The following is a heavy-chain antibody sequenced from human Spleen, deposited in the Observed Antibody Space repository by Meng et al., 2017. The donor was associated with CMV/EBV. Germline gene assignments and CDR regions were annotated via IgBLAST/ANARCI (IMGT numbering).Heavy chain of an antibody. V-gene: IGHV5-51*01. CDR1: GNSFTSYW. CDR2: IYPGDSDT. Sequence: KVSCKGSGNSFTSYWIAWVRQMPGKGLEWMGIIYPGDSDTRYSPSFQGQVTISADKSISTAYLQWSSLKASDTAMYYCARQKDIVVVPAAALDYWGQGTLVTVSS. J-gene: IGHJ4*02. D-gene: IGHD2-2*01. CDR3: ARQKDIVVVPAAALDY.